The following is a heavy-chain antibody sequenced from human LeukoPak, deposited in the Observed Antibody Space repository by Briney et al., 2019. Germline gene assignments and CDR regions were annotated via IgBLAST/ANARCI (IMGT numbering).Heavy chain of an antibody. D-gene: IGHD3-22*01. Sequence: GASVKVSCKASGGTFSSYAISWVRQAPGQGLEWMGGIIPILGTANYAQKFQGRVTITADESTSTAYMELSSLRSEDTAVYYCARKLLYYYDSSGYYPFDYWGQGTLVTVSS. CDR2: IIPILGTA. J-gene: IGHJ4*02. CDR3: ARKLLYYYDSSGYYPFDY. V-gene: IGHV1-69*13. CDR1: GGTFSSYA.